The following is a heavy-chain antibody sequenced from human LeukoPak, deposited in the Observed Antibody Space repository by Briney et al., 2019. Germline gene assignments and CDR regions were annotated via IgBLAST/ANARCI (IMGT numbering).Heavy chain of an antibody. D-gene: IGHD3-22*01. Sequence: SVKVSCKASGGTFSSYAISWVRQAPGQGLEWMGGIIPIFGTANYAQKFQGRVTITADESTSTAYMELSSLRSEDTAVYYCARDPGSDSSAWGLSAFDIWGQGTMVTVSS. V-gene: IGHV1-69*13. CDR1: GGTFSSYA. CDR2: IIPIFGTA. CDR3: ARDPGSDSSAWGLSAFDI. J-gene: IGHJ3*02.